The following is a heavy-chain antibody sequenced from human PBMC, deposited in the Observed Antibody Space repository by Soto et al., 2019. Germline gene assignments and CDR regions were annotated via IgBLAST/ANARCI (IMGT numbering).Heavy chain of an antibody. CDR3: ARDAPFAATFTNFDY. CDR1: GGSISSSSYY. J-gene: IGHJ4*02. CDR2: IYYSGST. D-gene: IGHD3-3*01. V-gene: IGHV4-39*02. Sequence: QLQLQESGPGLVKPSETLSHTCTVSGGSISSSSYYWGWIRQTPGKGLEWIGSIYYSGSTYYNPSLKSRVTISVDTSKNQFSLKLSSVTAADTAVYYCARDAPFAATFTNFDYWGQGTLVTVSS.